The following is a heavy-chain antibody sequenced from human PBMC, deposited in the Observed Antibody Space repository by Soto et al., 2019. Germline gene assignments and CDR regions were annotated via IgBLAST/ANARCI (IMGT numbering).Heavy chain of an antibody. J-gene: IGHJ4*02. CDR3: ARRYGYSFDY. CDR1: GHSISSGGYY. V-gene: IGHV4-61*08. D-gene: IGHD1-1*01. CDR2: LYYSGST. Sequence: SETLSLTCTVSGHSISSGGYYWSWIRQPPGKGLEWIGYLYYSGSTNYNPSLKSRVTISVDTSKNQFSLKLSSVTAADTAVYYCARRYGYSFDYWGQGTLVTVSS.